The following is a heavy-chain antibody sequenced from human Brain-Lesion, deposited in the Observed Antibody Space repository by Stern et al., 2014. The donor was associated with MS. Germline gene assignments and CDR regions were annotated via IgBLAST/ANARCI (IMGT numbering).Heavy chain of an antibody. CDR1: GYTFTGYY. CDR2: INPNSGGT. CDR3: ARGYYGSGRPQKGMDV. D-gene: IGHD3-10*01. Sequence: VQLEESGAEVKKPGASVKVSCQASGYTFTGYYMYWVRQAPGQGLEWMGRINPNSGGTHYAQKFQGRVTMTRDTSITTAYMELSRLRSDDTAVYYCARGYYGSGRPQKGMDVWGQGTTVTVSS. V-gene: IGHV1-2*02. J-gene: IGHJ6*02.